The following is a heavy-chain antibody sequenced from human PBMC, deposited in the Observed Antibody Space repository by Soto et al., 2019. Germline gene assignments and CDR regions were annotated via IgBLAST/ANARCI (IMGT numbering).Heavy chain of an antibody. CDR3: ARDPAPSIQLWYDAFDI. Sequence: GASVKVSCKASGYTFTSYALHWVRQAPGQRLEWMGWINAGNGNTKYSQKFQGRVTITRDTSASTAYMELSSLRSEDTAVYYCARDPAPSIQLWYDAFDIWGQGTMVTVSS. CDR1: GYTFTSYA. J-gene: IGHJ3*02. CDR2: INAGNGNT. V-gene: IGHV1-3*01. D-gene: IGHD5-18*01.